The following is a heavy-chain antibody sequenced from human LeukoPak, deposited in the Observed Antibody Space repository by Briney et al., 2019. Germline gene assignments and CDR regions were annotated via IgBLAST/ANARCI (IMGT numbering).Heavy chain of an antibody. CDR2: ISSTGSTI. D-gene: IGHD1-14*01. CDR3: ATETNGRHYDY. Sequence: GGSLRLSCAASGFTFGSYGMNWVRQAPGRGLEWVSYISSTGSTIYYADSVKGRFTISRDNANNFLYLQMDSLRAEDTAVYYCATETNGRHYDYWGQGTLLTVSS. CDR1: GFTFGSYG. V-gene: IGHV3-48*03. J-gene: IGHJ4*02.